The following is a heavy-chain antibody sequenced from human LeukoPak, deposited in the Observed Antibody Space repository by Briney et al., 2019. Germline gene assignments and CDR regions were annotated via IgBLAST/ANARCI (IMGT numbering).Heavy chain of an antibody. CDR2: VYYSGST. D-gene: IGHD5-12*01. Sequence: SETLSLTCTVSGGSIVSSSYYWGWIRQSPGKGLEWIGSVYYSGSTYYNPSLKSRVTISVDTSKNQFSLKLSSVTAADTAVYYCARVSKYSGYGDWYFDLWGRGTLVTVSS. CDR1: GGSIVSSSYY. J-gene: IGHJ2*01. V-gene: IGHV4-39*01. CDR3: ARVSKYSGYGDWYFDL.